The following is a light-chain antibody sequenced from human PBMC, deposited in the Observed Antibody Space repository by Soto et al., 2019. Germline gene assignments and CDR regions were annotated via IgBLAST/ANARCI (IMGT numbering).Light chain of an antibody. Sequence: DIQMTQSPSSLSASVGDRVTITCRASQCINNYLNWYQQKPGKAPKLLIYAASSLQSGVPSRFSGSGSRTDFTLTISSLQPEEFATYYCQQSYSTPPLTFGGGTKVEIK. CDR2: AAS. CDR3: QQSYSTPPLT. J-gene: IGKJ4*01. CDR1: QCINNY. V-gene: IGKV1-39*01.